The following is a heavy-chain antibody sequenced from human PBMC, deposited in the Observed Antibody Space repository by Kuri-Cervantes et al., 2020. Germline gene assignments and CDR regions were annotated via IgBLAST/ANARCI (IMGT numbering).Heavy chain of an antibody. Sequence: SETLSLTCAVYGGSFSGYYWSWIRQPPGKGLEWIGEINHSGSTNYNPSLKSRVTISVDTSKNLFSLDLSSVTAADTAVFYCARQSCSGGSCYSATPQLNWFDLWGQGTLVTVSS. D-gene: IGHD2-15*01. J-gene: IGHJ5*02. CDR3: ARQSCSGGSCYSATPQLNWFDL. CDR2: INHSGST. CDR1: GGSFSGYY. V-gene: IGHV4-34*01.